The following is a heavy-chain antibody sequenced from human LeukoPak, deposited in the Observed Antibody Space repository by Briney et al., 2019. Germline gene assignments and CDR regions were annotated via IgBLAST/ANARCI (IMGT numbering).Heavy chain of an antibody. Sequence: PSETLSLTCTVSGGSISSSSYYWGWIRQPPGKGLEWIGSIYYSGSTYYNPSLKSRVTISVDTSKNQFSLKLSSVTAADTAVYYCARENYDILTGYYNWFDPWGQGTLVTVSS. CDR1: GGSISSSSYY. V-gene: IGHV4-39*01. CDR3: ARENYDILTGYYNWFDP. CDR2: IYYSGST. J-gene: IGHJ5*02. D-gene: IGHD3-9*01.